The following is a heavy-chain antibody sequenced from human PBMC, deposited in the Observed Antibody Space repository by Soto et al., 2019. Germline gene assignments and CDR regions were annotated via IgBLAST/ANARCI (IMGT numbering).Heavy chain of an antibody. CDR2: ISAYNGNT. D-gene: IGHD3-3*01. Sequence: QVQLVQSGAEVKKPGASVKVSCKASGYTFTSYGISWVRQAPGQGLEWMGWISAYNGNTNYAQKLQGRVTMTTGTSTSTAYRELRGLRSDDTAVYYCARDVGWRGGAPHAFDIWGKGTMVTVSS. J-gene: IGHJ3*02. V-gene: IGHV1-18*01. CDR1: GYTFTSYG. CDR3: ARDVGWRGGAPHAFDI.